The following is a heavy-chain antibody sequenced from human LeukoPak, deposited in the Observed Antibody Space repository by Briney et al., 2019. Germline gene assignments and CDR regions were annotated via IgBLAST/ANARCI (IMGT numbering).Heavy chain of an antibody. CDR1: GYTLTELS. Sequence: APVKVSCKVSGYTLTELSMHWVRQAPGKGLEWMGGFDPEDGETIYAQKFQGRVTMTEDTSTDTAYMELSSLRSEDTAVYYCATSIQGDVIGPIDYWGQGTLVTVSS. V-gene: IGHV1-24*01. J-gene: IGHJ4*02. D-gene: IGHD3-16*02. CDR2: FDPEDGET. CDR3: ATSIQGDVIGPIDY.